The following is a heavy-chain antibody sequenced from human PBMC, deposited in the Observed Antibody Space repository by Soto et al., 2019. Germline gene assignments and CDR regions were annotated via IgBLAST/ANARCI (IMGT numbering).Heavy chain of an antibody. CDR2: INAGNGNT. CDR3: XXXXXXWPDY. V-gene: IGHV1-3*01. D-gene: IGHD5-12*01. CDR1: GYTFTXYX. J-gene: IGHJ4*02. Sequence: QVQLVQSGAEVKKPGASVKVSCKASGYTFTXYXXXXXXXXXXQRLEWMGWINAGNGNTKYSQKFQGRVTITRDTXXXXXXXXXXXXXXXXXXXXXXXXXXXXWPDYWGQGTLVTVSS.